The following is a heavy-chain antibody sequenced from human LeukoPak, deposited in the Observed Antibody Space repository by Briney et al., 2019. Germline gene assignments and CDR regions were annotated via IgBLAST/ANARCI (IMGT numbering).Heavy chain of an antibody. V-gene: IGHV3-23*01. J-gene: IGHJ5*02. CDR1: GFTFSSYA. Sequence: GGSLRLSCAASGFTFSSYAMSGVRQAPGKGLEWVSAISGSGGSTYYADSVKGRFTISRDNSKNTLYLQMNSLRAEDTAVYYCAKARRTLLAMIKWFDPWGQGTLVTVSS. CDR3: AKARRTLLAMIKWFDP. D-gene: IGHD3-22*01. CDR2: ISGSGGST.